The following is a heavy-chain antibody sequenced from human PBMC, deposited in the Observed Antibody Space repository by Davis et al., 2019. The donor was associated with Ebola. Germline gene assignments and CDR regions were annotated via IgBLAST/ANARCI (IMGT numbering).Heavy chain of an antibody. CDR3: AKDRQSYYYDSSGSHPFDY. V-gene: IGHV3-11*04. CDR1: GFTFSDYY. Sequence: GESLKISCAASGFTFSDYYMSWIRQAPGKGLEWVSYISSSGSTIYYADSVKGRFTISRDNAKNSLYLQMNSLRAEDTAVYYCAKDRQSYYYDSSGSHPFDYWGQGTLVTVSS. D-gene: IGHD3-22*01. CDR2: ISSSGSTI. J-gene: IGHJ4*02.